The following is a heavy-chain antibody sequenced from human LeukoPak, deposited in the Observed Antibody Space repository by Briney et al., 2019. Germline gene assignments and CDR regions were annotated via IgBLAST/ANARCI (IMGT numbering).Heavy chain of an antibody. J-gene: IGHJ4*02. D-gene: IGHD2-8*01. Sequence: GGSLRLSCAASGFAFRDFSMHWVRQAPGKGLEWVSLISGDGGTTHYGDSAKGRFTISRDNAKNSLYLQMNSLRAEDTAVYYCARYSMTYHSYDYWGQGTLVTVSS. CDR3: ARYSMTYHSYDY. V-gene: IGHV3-43*02. CDR2: ISGDGGTT. CDR1: GFAFRDFS.